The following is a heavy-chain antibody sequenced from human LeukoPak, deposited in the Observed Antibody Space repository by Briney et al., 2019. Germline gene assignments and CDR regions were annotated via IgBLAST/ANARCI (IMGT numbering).Heavy chain of an antibody. V-gene: IGHV4-59*01. D-gene: IGHD3-10*01. J-gene: IGHJ4*02. CDR3: ARSYYGYHGSGGYYSLDY. Sequence: SETLSLTCTVSGGSISGYYWGWLRQPPGKGLEWIGNIYYSGSTNYNPSLKSRVTISVDTSKKQFSLKLSSVIAADTAVYYCARSYYGYHGSGGYYSLDYWGQGTLVTVSS. CDR2: IYYSGST. CDR1: GGSISGYY.